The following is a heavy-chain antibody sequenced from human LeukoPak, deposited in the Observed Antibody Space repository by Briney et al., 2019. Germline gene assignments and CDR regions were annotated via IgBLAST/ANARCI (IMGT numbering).Heavy chain of an antibody. D-gene: IGHD6-19*01. CDR1: GFTFSSYA. J-gene: IGHJ4*02. CDR2: ISYDGSNK. Sequence: GGSLRLSCAAPGFTFSSYAMHWVRQAPGKGLEWVAVISYDGSNKYYADSVKGRFTISRDNSKNTLYLQMNSLRAEDTAVYYCARDAGYSSGWPEYWGQGTLVTVSS. V-gene: IGHV3-30-3*01. CDR3: ARDAGYSSGWPEY.